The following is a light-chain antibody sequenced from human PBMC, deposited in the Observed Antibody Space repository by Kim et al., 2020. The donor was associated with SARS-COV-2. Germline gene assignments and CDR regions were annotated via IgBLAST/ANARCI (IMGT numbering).Light chain of an antibody. CDR3: QSYDNSNPWV. V-gene: IGLV6-57*03. CDR2: EDD. Sequence: NFMLTQPHSVSESPGKTVTISCTRSSGSIASHYVQWYQQRPGSAPTTVIYEDDQRPSGVPDRFSGSIDRSSNSASLTISGLKTEDDADYYCQSYDNSNPWVFGGGTQLTVL. J-gene: IGLJ3*02. CDR1: SGSIASHY.